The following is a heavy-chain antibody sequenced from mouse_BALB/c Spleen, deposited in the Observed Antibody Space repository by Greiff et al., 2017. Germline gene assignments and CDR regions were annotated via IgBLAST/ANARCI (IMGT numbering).Heavy chain of an antibody. CDR2: ISYSGST. CDR3: ARYKGEPRYFDY. D-gene: IGHD1-3*01. CDR1: GDSITSGY. V-gene: IGHV3-8*02. J-gene: IGHJ2*01. Sequence: EVHLVESGPSLVKPSQTLSLTCSVTGDSITSGYWNWIRKFPGNKLEYMGYISYSGSTYYNPSLKSRISITRDTSKNQYYLQLNSVTTEDTATYYCARYKGEPRYFDYWGQGTTLTVSS.